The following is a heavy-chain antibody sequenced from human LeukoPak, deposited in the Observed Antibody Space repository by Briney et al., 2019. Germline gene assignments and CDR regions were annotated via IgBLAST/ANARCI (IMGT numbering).Heavy chain of an antibody. CDR2: ISSSSSTI. CDR3: ARWESGYSNFDY. CDR1: GFTFSSYS. Sequence: GGSLRLSCAASGFTFSSYSMNWVRQAPGKGLEWASYISSSSSTIYYADSVKGRFTISRDNAENSLYLQMNSLRAEDTAVYYCARWESGYSNFDYWGQGTLVTVSS. D-gene: IGHD3-22*01. J-gene: IGHJ4*02. V-gene: IGHV3-48*01.